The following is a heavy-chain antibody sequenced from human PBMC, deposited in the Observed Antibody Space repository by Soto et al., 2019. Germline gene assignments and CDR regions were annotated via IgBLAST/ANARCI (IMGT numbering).Heavy chain of an antibody. CDR1: GGSFSGYY. J-gene: IGHJ5*02. Sequence: PSETLSLTCAVYGGSFSGYYWSWIRQPPWKGLEWIGEINHSGSTNYNPSLKSRVTISVDTSKNQFSLKLSSVTAADTAVYYCARACQLRFLEWLSRKSRRKKWFDPFGQGTLVTFCS. D-gene: IGHD3-3*01. CDR3: ARACQLRFLEWLSRKSRRKKWFDP. CDR2: INHSGST. V-gene: IGHV4-34*01.